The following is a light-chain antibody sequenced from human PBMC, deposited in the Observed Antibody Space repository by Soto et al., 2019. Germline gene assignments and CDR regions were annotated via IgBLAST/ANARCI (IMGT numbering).Light chain of an antibody. Sequence: QSALTQPASVSGSPGQSITISCTGTSSDFGTYNYVSWYQLHPGKAPKLIVYEVNNRPSGVSNRFSGFKSGNTASLTISGLQAEDEADYYCSSYTSSSTYVFGTGTKLTVL. J-gene: IGLJ1*01. V-gene: IGLV2-14*01. CDR1: SSDFGTYNY. CDR2: EVN. CDR3: SSYTSSSTYV.